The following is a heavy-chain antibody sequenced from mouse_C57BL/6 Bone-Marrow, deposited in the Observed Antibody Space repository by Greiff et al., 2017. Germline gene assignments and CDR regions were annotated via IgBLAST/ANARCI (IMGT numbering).Heavy chain of an antibody. Sequence: VQLQQPGAELVMPGASVKLSCKASGYTFTSYWMHWVKQRPGQGLEWIGEIDPSDSYTNYNQKFQGKSTLTVDKSSSTAYMQLSSLTSEDSAVYYCASVLLRLYAMDYWGQGTSVTVSS. D-gene: IGHD1-1*01. CDR2: IDPSDSYT. V-gene: IGHV1-69*01. CDR3: ASVLLRLYAMDY. J-gene: IGHJ4*01. CDR1: GYTFTSYW.